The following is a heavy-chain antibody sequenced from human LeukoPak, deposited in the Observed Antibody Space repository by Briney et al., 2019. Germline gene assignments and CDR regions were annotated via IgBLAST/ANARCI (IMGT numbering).Heavy chain of an antibody. D-gene: IGHD6-13*01. CDR2: IKQDGSEE. J-gene: IGHJ4*02. Sequence: PGGSLRLSCAASGFTFSSYWMSWVRQAPGKGLEWVANIKQDGSEEYYVDSVKGRFTISRDNAKNSLYLQMNSLRAEDTAVYYCAGTSSSSWMYYFDYWGQGTLVTVSS. CDR3: AGTSSSSWMYYFDY. CDR1: GFTFSSYW. V-gene: IGHV3-7*01.